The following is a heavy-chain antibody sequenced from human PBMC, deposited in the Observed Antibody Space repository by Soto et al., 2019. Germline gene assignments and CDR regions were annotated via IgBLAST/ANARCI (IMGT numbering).Heavy chain of an antibody. CDR3: ARLQLQGGYSESYYFDY. Sequence: SETLSLTCTVSGGSISSSSYYWGWIRQPPGKGLEWIGSIYYSGSTYYNPSLKSRVTISVDTSKNQFSLKLSSVTAADTAVYYCARLQLQGGYSESYYFDYWGQGTLVTVSS. CDR2: IYYSGST. V-gene: IGHV4-39*01. J-gene: IGHJ4*02. D-gene: IGHD2-15*01. CDR1: GGSISSSSYY.